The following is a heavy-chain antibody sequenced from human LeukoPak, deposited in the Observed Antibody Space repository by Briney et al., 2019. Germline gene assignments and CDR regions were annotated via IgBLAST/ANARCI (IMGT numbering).Heavy chain of an antibody. CDR2: INPSGGST. V-gene: IGHV1-46*01. CDR1: GYTFTSYY. Sequence: GASVKVSCKASGYTFTSYYMHWVRQAPGQGLEWMGIINPSGGSTSYAQKFQGRVTMTRDMSTSTVYMELSSLRSEDTAVYYCAREAYYYDSSGYFPRGWFDPWGQGTLVTVPS. D-gene: IGHD3-22*01. CDR3: AREAYYYDSSGYFPRGWFDP. J-gene: IGHJ5*02.